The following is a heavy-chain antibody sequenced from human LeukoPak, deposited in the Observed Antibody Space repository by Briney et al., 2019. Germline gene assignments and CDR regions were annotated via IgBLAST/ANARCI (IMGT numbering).Heavy chain of an antibody. Sequence: GGSLRLSCAASGFTFSSYSMNWVRQAPGKGLEWVSSISSSSSYIYYADSVKGRFTISRDNAKNSLYLQMNSLRAGDTAVYYCARSESQQLVDIWGQGTMVTVSS. V-gene: IGHV3-21*01. D-gene: IGHD6-13*01. CDR3: ARSESQQLVDI. J-gene: IGHJ3*02. CDR1: GFTFSSYS. CDR2: ISSSSSYI.